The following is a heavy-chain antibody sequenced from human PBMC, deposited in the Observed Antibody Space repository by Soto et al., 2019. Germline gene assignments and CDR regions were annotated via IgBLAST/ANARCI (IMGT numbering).Heavy chain of an antibody. J-gene: IGHJ6*02. Sequence: GESLKISCKGSGYSFTGYWIGWVRQMPWKGLEWMGIIYPGDSDTRYSPSFQGQVTISADKSISTAYLQWSSLKASDTAMYYCARTSAAGKYYYGMDVWGQGTTVTVSS. V-gene: IGHV5-51*01. CDR1: GYSFTGYW. CDR3: ARTSAAGKYYYGMDV. D-gene: IGHD6-13*01. CDR2: IYPGDSDT.